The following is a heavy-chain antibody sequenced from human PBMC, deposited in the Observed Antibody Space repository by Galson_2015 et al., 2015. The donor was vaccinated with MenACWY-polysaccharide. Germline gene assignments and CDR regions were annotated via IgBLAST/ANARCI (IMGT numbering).Heavy chain of an antibody. J-gene: IGHJ6*02. CDR3: ARDYCSRPSCSGMDV. Sequence: SLRLSCAASGFTFNSYAMHWVRQAPGKGLEWVAVISYDASNKYYADSVEGRFTIPRVNSKNTLYLQMNSLGAEDPAVYYCARDYCSRPSCSGMDVWGQGTTLTVSS. CDR1: GFTFNSYA. CDR2: ISYDASNK. D-gene: IGHD2-2*01. V-gene: IGHV3-30-3*01.